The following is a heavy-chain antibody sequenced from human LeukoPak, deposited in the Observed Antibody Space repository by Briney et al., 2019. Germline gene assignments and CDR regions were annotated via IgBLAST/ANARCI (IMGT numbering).Heavy chain of an antibody. J-gene: IGHJ5*02. CDR3: ARDPSSGWYLKGWFDP. D-gene: IGHD6-19*01. CDR1: GYSISSGYY. CDR2: ISSSSNYI. V-gene: IGHV3-21*01. Sequence: ETLSLTCTVSGYSISSGYYWGWIRQPPGKGLEWVSSISSSSNYIYYADSVKGRFTISRDNAKNSLCLQMNSLRAEDTAVYYCARDPSSGWYLKGWFDPWGQGTLVTVSS.